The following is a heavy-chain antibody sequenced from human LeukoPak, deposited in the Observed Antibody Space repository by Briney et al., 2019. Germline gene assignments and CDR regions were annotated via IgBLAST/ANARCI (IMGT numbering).Heavy chain of an antibody. CDR2: ISGSGGST. CDR3: AKKSSHYYDSSGYLDY. V-gene: IGHV3-23*01. Sequence: GGSLRLSCAASGFTFSSYAMSWVRQAPGKGLERVSAISGSGGSTYYADSVKGRFTISRDNSKNTLYLQMNSLRAEDTAVYYCAKKSSHYYDSSGYLDYWGQGTLVTVSS. J-gene: IGHJ4*02. D-gene: IGHD3-22*01. CDR1: GFTFSSYA.